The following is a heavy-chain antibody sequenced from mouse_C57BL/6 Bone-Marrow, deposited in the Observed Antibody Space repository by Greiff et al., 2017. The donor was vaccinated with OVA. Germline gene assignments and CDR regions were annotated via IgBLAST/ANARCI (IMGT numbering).Heavy chain of an antibody. J-gene: IGHJ3*01. V-gene: IGHV10-3*01. Sequence: EVKLVESGGGLVQPKGSLTLSCAASGFTFNTYAMHWVRQAPGKGLEWVDRIRSKSSNYATYYADSVKDRFTISRDDSQSMLYLQMNNLKTEDTAMYYCVRDLGYDAWFADWGQGTLVTVSA. CDR2: IRSKSSNYAT. CDR1: GFTFNTYA. CDR3: VRDLGYDAWFAD. D-gene: IGHD2-3*01.